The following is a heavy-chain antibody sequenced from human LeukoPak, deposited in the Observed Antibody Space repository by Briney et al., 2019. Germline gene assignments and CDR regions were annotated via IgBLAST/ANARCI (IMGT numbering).Heavy chain of an antibody. V-gene: IGHV4-39*01. Sequence: PSETLSLTCTVSGASISTSSYYWGWIRQPPGKGLEWLGSIYYSGSTYYNPSLKSRVTISVDTSKNQFSLNLYSVTAADTAVFYCARSYYYDYRQIDYWGQGTLVTVSS. J-gene: IGHJ4*02. D-gene: IGHD3-22*01. CDR2: IYYSGST. CDR1: GASISTSSYY. CDR3: ARSYYYDYRQIDY.